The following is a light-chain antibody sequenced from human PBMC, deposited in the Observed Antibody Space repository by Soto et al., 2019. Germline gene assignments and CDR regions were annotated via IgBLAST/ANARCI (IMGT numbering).Light chain of an antibody. CDR3: QQYNNWPHT. V-gene: IGKV3-15*01. Sequence: EIVMTQSPATLSVSPGERATLSCRASQSVSSNLAWSQQKPGQAPRLLLYGASTRATGIPARFSGIRSATDFTLTISSLQSEDFALYYWQQYNNWPHTFGQGTRLEIK. CDR2: GAS. J-gene: IGKJ5*01. CDR1: QSVSSN.